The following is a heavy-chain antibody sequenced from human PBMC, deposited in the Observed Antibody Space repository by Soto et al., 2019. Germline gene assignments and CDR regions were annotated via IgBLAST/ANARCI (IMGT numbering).Heavy chain of an antibody. D-gene: IGHD5-18*01. J-gene: IGHJ4*02. CDR2: IYYSGST. CDR1: GGSISSSSYY. CDR3: AGHVDTAMVVFDY. Sequence: QLQLQESGPGLVKPSETLSLTCTVSGGSISSSSYYWGWIRQPPGKGLEWIGSIYYSGSTYYNPSIKSRVIISVDTLKNQFSLKLSSVTAADTAVYYCAGHVDTAMVVFDYWGQGTLLTVSS. V-gene: IGHV4-39*01.